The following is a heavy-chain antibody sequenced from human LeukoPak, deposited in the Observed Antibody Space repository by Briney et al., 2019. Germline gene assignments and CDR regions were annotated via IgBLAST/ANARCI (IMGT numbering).Heavy chain of an antibody. D-gene: IGHD5-12*01. J-gene: IGHJ4*02. Sequence: SVKVSCKASGYTFTSYGISWVRQAPGQGLEWMGGIIPIFGTANYAQKFQGRVTITADESTSTAYMELSSLRSEDTAVYYCARYSGYVGYFDYWGQGTLVTVSS. CDR3: ARYSGYVGYFDY. CDR1: GYTFTSYG. CDR2: IIPIFGTA. V-gene: IGHV1-69*13.